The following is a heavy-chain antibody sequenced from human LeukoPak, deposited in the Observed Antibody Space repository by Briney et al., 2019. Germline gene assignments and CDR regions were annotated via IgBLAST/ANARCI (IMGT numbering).Heavy chain of an antibody. CDR2: CYYSGST. CDR1: GGSVSGYY. CDR3: ARIHRYCSGGACYVLEN. V-gene: IGHV4-59*02. Sequence: PSETLSLTCVVSGGSVSGYYWGWIRQPPGRGLEWIGYCYYSGSTNYNPSFKSRITRSVDTSMNQFYLQLSSVIAADTAVYYCARIHRYCSGGACYVLENWGQGTLVAVSS. D-gene: IGHD2-15*01. J-gene: IGHJ4*02.